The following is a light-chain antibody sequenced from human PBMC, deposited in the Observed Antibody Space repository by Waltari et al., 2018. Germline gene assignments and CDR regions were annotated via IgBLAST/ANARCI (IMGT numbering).Light chain of an antibody. J-gene: IGKJ4*01. V-gene: IGKV3-20*01. Sequence: LTQSPRTLSLSPGERATLSCRASQTITGSWLTWFQQKPGQPPRLLIYGASTRVTGIPDRFSGSGSGTDFTLTISRLEPEDVAVYYCQQYDASSVTFGGGTKVEIK. CDR1: QTITGSW. CDR2: GAS. CDR3: QQYDASSVT.